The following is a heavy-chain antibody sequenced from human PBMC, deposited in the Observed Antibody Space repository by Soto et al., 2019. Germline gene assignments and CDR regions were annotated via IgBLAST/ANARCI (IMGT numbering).Heavy chain of an antibody. Sequence: GGSLRLSCAASGFTFSSYSMNWVRQAPGKGLEWVSYISSSSSTIYYADSVKGRFTISRDNAKNSLYLQMNSLRDEDTAVYYCARFYDSSGYYGYCYYGMDVWGQGTTVTVSS. CDR2: ISSSSSTI. CDR1: GFTFSSYS. D-gene: IGHD3-22*01. CDR3: ARFYDSSGYYGYCYYGMDV. J-gene: IGHJ6*02. V-gene: IGHV3-48*02.